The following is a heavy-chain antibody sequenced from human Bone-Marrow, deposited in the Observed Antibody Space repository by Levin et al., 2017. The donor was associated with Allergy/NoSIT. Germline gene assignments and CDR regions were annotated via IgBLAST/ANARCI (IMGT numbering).Heavy chain of an antibody. CDR1: GYTFTSYG. D-gene: IGHD3-3*01. CDR3: ARGSHYDFWSGYSSGMDV. J-gene: IGHJ6*02. CDR2: ISAYNGNT. Sequence: VASVKVSCKASGYTFTSYGISWVRQAPGQGLEWMGWISAYNGNTNYAQKLQGRVTMTTDTSTSTAYMELRSLRSDDTAVYYCARGSHYDFWSGYSSGMDVWGQGTTVTVSS. V-gene: IGHV1-18*01.